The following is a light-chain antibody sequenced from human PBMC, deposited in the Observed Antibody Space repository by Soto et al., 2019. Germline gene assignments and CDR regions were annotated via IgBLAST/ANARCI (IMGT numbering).Light chain of an antibody. V-gene: IGKV3-20*01. CDR1: QSVSRSY. J-gene: IGKJ1*01. CDR2: GAS. Sequence: ELVLTQSPGTLSLSPGARATLSCRASQSVSRSYLAWYQQKPGQAPRLLIYGASSRATGIPDRFSGSGSGTDVTLTISRLEPEDFAVYYCQQYGSSPWTFGQGTKVDIK. CDR3: QQYGSSPWT.